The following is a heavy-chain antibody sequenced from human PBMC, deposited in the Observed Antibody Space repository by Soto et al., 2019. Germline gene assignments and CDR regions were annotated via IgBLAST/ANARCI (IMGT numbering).Heavy chain of an antibody. Sequence: QVQLVQSGAEVKKPGASVKVSCKASGYTFTTYGISWVRQAPGQGLEWMGWISAYNGNTNYAQKLQGRVTVTTDISTSTAYMELRSLRSDETAVYYCERIDCSGGSCWGMDVWGQGTTVTVSS. CDR2: ISAYNGNT. V-gene: IGHV1-18*01. J-gene: IGHJ6*02. CDR3: ERIDCSGGSCWGMDV. CDR1: GYTFTTYG. D-gene: IGHD2-15*01.